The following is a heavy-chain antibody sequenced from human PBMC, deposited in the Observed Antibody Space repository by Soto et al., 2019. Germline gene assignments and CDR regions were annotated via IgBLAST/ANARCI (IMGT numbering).Heavy chain of an antibody. CDR3: ARVGSERIAAAGRGYMDV. V-gene: IGHV1-8*01. CDR2: MNPNSGNT. Sequence: GASVKVSCKASGYTFTSYDINWVRQATGQGLEWMGWMNPNSGNTGYAQKFQGRVTMTRNTSISTAYMELSSLRSEDTAVYYCARVGSERIAAAGRGYMDVWGKGTTDIVSS. CDR1: GYTFTSYD. J-gene: IGHJ6*03. D-gene: IGHD6-13*01.